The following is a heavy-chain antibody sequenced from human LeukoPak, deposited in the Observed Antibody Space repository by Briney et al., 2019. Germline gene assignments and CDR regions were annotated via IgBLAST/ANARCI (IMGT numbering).Heavy chain of an antibody. Sequence: GGSLRLSCAASGFTFSSYGMHWVRQAPGKGLEWVADISYDGSNKYYADSVKGRFTISRDNSKNTLYLQMNSLTAEDTAMYYCAKDTRANWLPFDLWGRGTLVTVSS. D-gene: IGHD2-8*01. V-gene: IGHV3-30*18. CDR1: GFTFSSYG. J-gene: IGHJ2*01. CDR2: ISYDGSNK. CDR3: AKDTRANWLPFDL.